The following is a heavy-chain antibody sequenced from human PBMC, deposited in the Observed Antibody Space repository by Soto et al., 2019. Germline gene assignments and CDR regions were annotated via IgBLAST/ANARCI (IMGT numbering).Heavy chain of an antibody. CDR1: GGPISSGGYY. CDR2: IYYSGST. J-gene: IGHJ6*02. CDR3: AGYCSSTNGYYYYGMDV. Sequence: PSETLSLTCTVSGGPISSGGYYWSWIRQHPGKGLEWIGYIYYSGSTYYNPSLKSRVTISVDTSKNQFSLKLSSVTAADTAVYYCAGYCSSTNGYYYYGMDVWGQGTTVTVSS. D-gene: IGHD2-2*01. V-gene: IGHV4-31*03.